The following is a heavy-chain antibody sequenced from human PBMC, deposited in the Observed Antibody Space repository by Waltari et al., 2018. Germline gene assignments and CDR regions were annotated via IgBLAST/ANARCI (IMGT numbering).Heavy chain of an antibody. CDR3: ARAGRNGYSYLDY. V-gene: IGHV3-21*01. CDR2: ISSTGTYT. J-gene: IGHJ4*02. D-gene: IGHD2-15*01. Sequence: EVNLVESGGGLVGPGGSLRHPWDTSGFTFHRHSIHGVRQAPGKGLEWVSCISSTGTYTFYADSVKGRFSISRDNAQTSVYLQLNSLKVEDTAVYYCARAGRNGYSYLDYWGQGTLVTVST. CDR1: GFTFHRHS.